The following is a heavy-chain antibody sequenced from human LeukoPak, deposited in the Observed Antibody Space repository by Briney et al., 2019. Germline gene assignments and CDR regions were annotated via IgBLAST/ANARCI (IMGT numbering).Heavy chain of an antibody. V-gene: IGHV4-59*01. CDR1: GGSISSYY. Sequence: PSETLSLTCTVSGGSISSYYWSWIRQPPGKGLECIGYIYYSGSPNYNPSLKSRVTISVDTSKNQFSLKLSSVTAADTAVYYCARVPNYFGMDVWGQGTTVTVSS. CDR2: IYYSGSP. J-gene: IGHJ6*02. CDR3: ARVPNYFGMDV.